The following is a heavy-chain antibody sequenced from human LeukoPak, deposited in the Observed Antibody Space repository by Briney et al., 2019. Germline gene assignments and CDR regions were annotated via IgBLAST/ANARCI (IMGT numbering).Heavy chain of an antibody. CDR1: GASIRSSF. CDR3: TRNRGYYVNDY. Sequence: PSETLSLTCTVSGASIRSSFWNWNRQPPGRGLEWIGYLSMRGTTNYNPSLKSRVTISADTSENQFSLKVSSVTAADTAVYYRTRNRGYYVNDYWGQGILVTVSS. J-gene: IGHJ4*02. D-gene: IGHD1-26*01. CDR2: LSMRGTT. V-gene: IGHV4-59*01.